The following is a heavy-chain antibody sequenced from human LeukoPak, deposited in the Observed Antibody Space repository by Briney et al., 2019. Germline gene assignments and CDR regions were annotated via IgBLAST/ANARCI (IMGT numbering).Heavy chain of an antibody. CDR1: GYTFTSYA. J-gene: IGHJ6*02. Sequence: ASVKVSCKASGYTFTSYAMHWVRQAPGQRLEWMGWINAGNGNTGYAQKFQGRVTMTRNTSISTAYMELSSLRSEDTAVYYCAREVSEDYGMDVWGQGTTVTVSS. V-gene: IGHV1-3*01. CDR3: AREVSEDYGMDV. CDR2: INAGNGNT.